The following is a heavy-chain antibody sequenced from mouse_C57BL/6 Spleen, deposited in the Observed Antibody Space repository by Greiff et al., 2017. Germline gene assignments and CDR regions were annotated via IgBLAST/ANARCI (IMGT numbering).Heavy chain of an antibody. CDR1: GYTFTDYY. D-gene: IGHD3-3*01. V-gene: IGHV1-26*01. CDR2: INPYNGGT. J-gene: IGHJ3*01. CDR3: ARGKSRAWFAY. Sequence: EVQLQQSGPELVKPGASVKISCKASGYTFTDYYMNWVKQSHGKSLEWIGDINPYNGGTSYNQKFKGKATLTVDKSSSTAYMELRSLTSEDSAVYYCARGKSRAWFAYWGQGTMVTVSA.